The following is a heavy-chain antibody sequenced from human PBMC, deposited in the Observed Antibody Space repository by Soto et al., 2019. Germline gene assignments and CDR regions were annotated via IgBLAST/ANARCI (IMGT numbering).Heavy chain of an antibody. V-gene: IGHV4-34*01. CDR1: VGSFSGYY. J-gene: IGHJ4*02. CDR2: INHSGST. D-gene: IGHD6-13*01. Sequence: LSLTCAVYVGSFSGYYWSWIRQPPGKGLEWIGEINHSGSTNYNPSLKSRVTISVDTSKNQFSLKLSSVTAADTAVYYCARGGTYPTIAAAGTFDYWGQGTLVTVSS. CDR3: ARGGTYPTIAAAGTFDY.